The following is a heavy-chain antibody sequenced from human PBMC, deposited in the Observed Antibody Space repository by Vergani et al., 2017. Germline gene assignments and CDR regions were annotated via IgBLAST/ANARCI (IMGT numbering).Heavy chain of an antibody. CDR1: GYSFTSYW. D-gene: IGHD2-15*01. CDR2: IDPSDSYT. Sequence: EVQLVQSGAEVKKPGESLRISCKGSGYSFTSYWISWVRQMPGKGLEWMGRIDPSDSYTNYSPSFQGHVTISADKSISTAYLQWSSLKASDTAMYYCARERDCSGGSCYRRFDYWGQGTLVTVSS. V-gene: IGHV5-10-1*03. J-gene: IGHJ4*02. CDR3: ARERDCSGGSCYRRFDY.